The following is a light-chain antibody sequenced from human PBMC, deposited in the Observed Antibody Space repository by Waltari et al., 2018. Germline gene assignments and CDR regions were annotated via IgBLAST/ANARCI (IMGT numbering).Light chain of an antibody. CDR1: ESINSN. Sequence: EILMTQSPATLSVPPGERATLSCRASESINSNLAWYQQKPGQAPRLLIYGASSRTTGIPARFSGSGSGTEFTLTISSLQSEDFAVYYCQQYNNWPPYTFGQGTKLEIK. V-gene: IGKV3-15*01. CDR2: GAS. J-gene: IGKJ2*01. CDR3: QQYNNWPPYT.